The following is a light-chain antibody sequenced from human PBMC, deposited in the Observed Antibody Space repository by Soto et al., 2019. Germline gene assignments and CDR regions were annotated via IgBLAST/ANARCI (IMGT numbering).Light chain of an antibody. CDR1: QGIIDY. Sequence: DIQMTQSPSSLSASVGDRVTITCRASQGIIDYLAWYQHKPGKAPNLLIYAASTLHSGVPCRFSGSVSGTDFTLTISNLQPEDVGTYYCQKYNPAPQTFRPGTKVEIK. CDR2: AAS. V-gene: IGKV1-27*01. J-gene: IGKJ1*01. CDR3: QKYNPAPQT.